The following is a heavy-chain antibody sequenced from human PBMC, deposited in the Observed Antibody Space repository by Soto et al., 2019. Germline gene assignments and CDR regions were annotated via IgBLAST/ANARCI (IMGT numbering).Heavy chain of an antibody. CDR2: ISSSGSTI. V-gene: IGHV3-48*03. J-gene: IGHJ6*02. Sequence: LRLSCAASGFTFSSYEMNWVRQAPGKGLEWVSYISSSGSTIYYADSVKGRFTISRDNAKNSLYLQMNSLRAEDTAVYYCARASWSGYYIYYGMDVWGQGTTVTVSS. CDR3: ARASWSGYYIYYGMDV. D-gene: IGHD3-3*01. CDR1: GFTFSSYE.